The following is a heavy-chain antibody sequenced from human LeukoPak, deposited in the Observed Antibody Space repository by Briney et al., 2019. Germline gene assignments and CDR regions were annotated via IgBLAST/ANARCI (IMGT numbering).Heavy chain of an antibody. CDR2: IPYDGADK. D-gene: IGHD6-6*01. CDR3: ARSSSFDY. Sequence: GGSLILSCAASGFTFSSYSMHWVRQAPGKGLEWVALIPYDGADKYYADSVKGRFTISRDTSKNTLYLQMNSLRADDTAVYYCARSSSFDYWGQGTLVTVSS. V-gene: IGHV3-30-3*01. CDR1: GFTFSSYS. J-gene: IGHJ4*02.